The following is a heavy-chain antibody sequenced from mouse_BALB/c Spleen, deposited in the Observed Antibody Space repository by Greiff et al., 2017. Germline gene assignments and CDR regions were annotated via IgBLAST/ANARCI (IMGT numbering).Heavy chain of an antibody. J-gene: IGHJ3*01. Sequence: QGQLKESGPGLVAPSQSLSITCTVSGFSLTGYGVNWVRQPPGKGLEWLGMIWGDGSTDYNSALKSRLSISKDNSKSQVFLKMNSLQTDDTARYYCARDYYYGSSAWFAYWGQGTLVTVSA. CDR3: ARDYYYGSSAWFAY. CDR1: GFSLTGYG. CDR2: IWGDGST. V-gene: IGHV2-6-7*01. D-gene: IGHD1-1*01.